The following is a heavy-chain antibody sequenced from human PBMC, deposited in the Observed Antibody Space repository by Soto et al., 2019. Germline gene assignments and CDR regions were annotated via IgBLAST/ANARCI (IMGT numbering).Heavy chain of an antibody. D-gene: IGHD1-1*01. V-gene: IGHV4-39*01. Sequence: PSETLSLTGPVSGGSISSSSYYWGWIRQPPGKGLEWIGSIYYSGSTYYNPSLKSRVTISVDTSKNQFSLKLSSVTAADTAVYYCARRWNYFDDWGQGTLVTVSS. J-gene: IGHJ4*02. CDR1: GGSISSSSYY. CDR3: ARRWNYFDD. CDR2: IYYSGST.